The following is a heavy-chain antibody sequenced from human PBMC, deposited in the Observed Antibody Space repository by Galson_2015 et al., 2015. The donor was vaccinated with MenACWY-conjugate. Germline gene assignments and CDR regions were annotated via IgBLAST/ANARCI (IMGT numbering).Heavy chain of an antibody. V-gene: IGHV3-30*03. D-gene: IGHD1-26*01. CDR3: ARAVPSRGAEVSDY. Sequence: SLRLSCAASGFSFSSYGMHWVRQAPGKGLEWVALISYDGSDKYYADSVKGRFTISRDSSKNTLYLQMDSLRAQDTAVYFCARAVPSRGAEVSDYWGQGTLVTVSS. J-gene: IGHJ4*02. CDR2: ISYDGSDK. CDR1: GFSFSSYG.